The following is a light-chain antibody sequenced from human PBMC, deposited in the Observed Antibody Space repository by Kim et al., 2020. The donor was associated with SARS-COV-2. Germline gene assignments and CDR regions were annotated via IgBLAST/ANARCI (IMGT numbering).Light chain of an antibody. Sequence: DIVLTQSPGTLSLSPGGGAALSCRASQTVTSNYLAWYQQKPGQAPRLLSYGASNRGTGIPYRFRGSGSGTDFTLTISRLEPEDFAVYYCQQIGSSPWACGQGTKVEIK. V-gene: IGKV3-20*01. CDR3: QQIGSSPWA. CDR1: QTVTSNY. J-gene: IGKJ1*01. CDR2: GAS.